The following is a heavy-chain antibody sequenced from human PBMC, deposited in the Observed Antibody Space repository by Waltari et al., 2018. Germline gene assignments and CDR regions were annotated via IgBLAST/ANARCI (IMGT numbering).Heavy chain of an antibody. CDR3: ATYYYGSGSYYNNWYDP. CDR2: INHSGST. V-gene: IGHV4-34*01. Sequence: QVQLQQWGAGLLKPSETLSLTCAVYGGSFSGYYWSWIRQPPGKGLEWIGEINHSGSTNYNPALKSRVTISVDTSKTQFSQKLSSVTAAETAVYYCATYYYGSGSYYNNWYDPRGQGTLVTVSS. CDR1: GGSFSGYY. D-gene: IGHD3-10*01. J-gene: IGHJ5*02.